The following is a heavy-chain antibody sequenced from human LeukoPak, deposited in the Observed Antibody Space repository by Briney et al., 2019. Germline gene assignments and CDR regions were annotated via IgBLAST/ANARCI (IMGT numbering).Heavy chain of an antibody. CDR1: GYTFTSYG. CDR3: ARVGGYGDSSGAFDI. J-gene: IGHJ3*02. D-gene: IGHD4-17*01. V-gene: IGHV1-18*01. Sequence: ASVKASCKASGYTFTSYGISWVRQAPGQGLEWKGWISAYNGNTNYAQKLQGRVTMTTDTSTSTAYMELRSLRSDDTAVYYCARVGGYGDSSGAFDIWGQGTMVTVSS. CDR2: ISAYNGNT.